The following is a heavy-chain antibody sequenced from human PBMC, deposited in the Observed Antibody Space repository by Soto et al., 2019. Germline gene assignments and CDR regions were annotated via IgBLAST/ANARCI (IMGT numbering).Heavy chain of an antibody. CDR1: GYSFTGYY. CDR2: INPDSGAT. D-gene: IGHD2-8*02. J-gene: IGHJ4*02. V-gene: IGHV1-2*02. CDR3: ARGDYGTGGYPFPYFDY. Sequence: HEHLVQSGAEVKRPGASLKVSCKASGYSFTGYYIHWVRQAPGQGLEWMGWINPDSGATNYAQNFQGKVTLTSDTSISTAAMVLTSLTSADTAVYYCARGDYGTGGYPFPYFDYWGQGTLVIVSS.